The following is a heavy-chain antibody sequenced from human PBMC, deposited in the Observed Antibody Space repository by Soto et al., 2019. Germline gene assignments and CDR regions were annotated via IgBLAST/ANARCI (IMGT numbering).Heavy chain of an antibody. Sequence: TLSLTCTVSGGSISSGDYYWSWIRQPPGKALEWLALIDWDDDKYYSTSLKTRLTISKDTSKNQVVLTMTNMDPVDTATYYCARSGGSYYDSSGYPGLDAFDIWGQGTMVTVSS. CDR1: GGSISSGDYY. D-gene: IGHD3-22*01. V-gene: IGHV2-70*18. CDR3: ARSGGSYYDSSGYPGLDAFDI. CDR2: IDWDDDK. J-gene: IGHJ3*02.